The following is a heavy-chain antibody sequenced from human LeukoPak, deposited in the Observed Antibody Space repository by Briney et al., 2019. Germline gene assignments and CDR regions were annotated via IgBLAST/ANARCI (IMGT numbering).Heavy chain of an antibody. D-gene: IGHD3-3*01. V-gene: IGHV4-34*01. CDR2: INHSGST. CDR3: ARGSWSGYYRGRTFCFDY. CDR1: GGSFSGYY. Sequence: PSETLSLTCAVYGGSFSGYYWSWIRQPPGKGLEWIGEINHSGSTNYNPSLKSRVTISVDTSKNQFSLKLSSVTAADTAVYYCARGSWSGYYRGRTFCFDYWGQGTLVTVSS. J-gene: IGHJ4*02.